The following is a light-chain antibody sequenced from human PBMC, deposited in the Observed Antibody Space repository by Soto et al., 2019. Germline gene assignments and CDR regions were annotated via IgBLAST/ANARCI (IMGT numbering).Light chain of an antibody. CDR1: RGISSY. CDR2: AAS. V-gene: IGKV1-9*01. Sequence: DIQLTQSPSFLSASVGDRVPITCRASRGISSYLAWYPQKPGKAPKLLIYAASTLQSGVPSRFSGSGSGTEITLTISSLQPEDFATYYCQQLNSYPRTFGQGTKVDIK. CDR3: QQLNSYPRT. J-gene: IGKJ1*01.